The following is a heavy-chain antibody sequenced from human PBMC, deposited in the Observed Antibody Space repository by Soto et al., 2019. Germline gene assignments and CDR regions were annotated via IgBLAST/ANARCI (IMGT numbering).Heavy chain of an antibody. Sequence: QVQLVQSGAEVKKPGSSVKVSCKASGGTFSSYAISWVRQAPGQGLEWMGGISPIFGTANYAQKFQGRVTITADESTSTAYRELSSLRAEDTAVYYWAHRDVGTGAEVWDNWFDPWGQGTLVTVSS. CDR2: ISPIFGTA. CDR1: GGTFSSYA. D-gene: IGHD7-27*01. CDR3: AHRDVGTGAEVWDNWFDP. J-gene: IGHJ5*02. V-gene: IGHV1-69*01.